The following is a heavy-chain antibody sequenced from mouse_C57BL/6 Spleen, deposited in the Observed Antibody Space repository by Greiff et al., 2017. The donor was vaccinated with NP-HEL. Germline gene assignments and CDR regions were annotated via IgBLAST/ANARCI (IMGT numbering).Heavy chain of an antibody. CDR3: ARYDGYSYFDY. Sequence: QVQLQQPGAELVRPGSSVKLSCKASGYTFTSYWMHWVKQRPIQGLEWIGNIDPSDSETHYNQKFKDKATLTVDKSSSTAYMQLSSLTSEDSAVYYCARYDGYSYFDYWGQGTTLTVSS. V-gene: IGHV1-52*01. CDR1: GYTFTSYW. CDR2: IDPSDSET. J-gene: IGHJ2*01. D-gene: IGHD2-3*01.